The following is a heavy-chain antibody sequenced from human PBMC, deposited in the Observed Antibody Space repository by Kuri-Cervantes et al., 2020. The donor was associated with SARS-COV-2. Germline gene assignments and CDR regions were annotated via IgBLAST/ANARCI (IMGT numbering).Heavy chain of an antibody. CDR3: ARDGYDSSGYYLDY. J-gene: IGHJ4*02. V-gene: IGHV3-30-3*01. CDR1: GFTFSRYW. D-gene: IGHD3-22*01. CDR2: ISYDGSNK. Sequence: GESLKISCAASGFTFSRYWMHWVRQAPGKGLEWVAVISYDGSNKYYADSVKGRFTISRDNSKNTLYLQMNSLRAEDTAVYYCARDGYDSSGYYLDYWGQGTLVTVSS.